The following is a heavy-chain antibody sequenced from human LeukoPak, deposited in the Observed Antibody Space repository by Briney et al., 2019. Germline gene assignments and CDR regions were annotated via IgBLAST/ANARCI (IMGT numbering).Heavy chain of an antibody. D-gene: IGHD1-1*01. Sequence: ASVKVSCKASGGTFSSYAISWVRQAPGKGLEWMGGFDPEDGETIYAQKFQGRVTMTEDTSTDTAYMELSSLRSEDTAVYYCATGPRGVERVAFDIWGQGTMVTASS. V-gene: IGHV1-24*01. CDR1: GGTFSSYA. CDR3: ATGPRGVERVAFDI. CDR2: FDPEDGET. J-gene: IGHJ3*02.